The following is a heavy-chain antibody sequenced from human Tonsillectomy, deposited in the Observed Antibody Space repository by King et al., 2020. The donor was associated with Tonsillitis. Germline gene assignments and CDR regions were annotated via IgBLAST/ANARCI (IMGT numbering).Heavy chain of an antibody. CDR3: AGDRRRNWDFDL. CDR1: GFTFSSYS. CDR2: ISSISSYI. Sequence: VQLVESGGGLVKPGGSLRLSCAASGFTFSSYSMNWVRQAPGRGLEWVSSISSISSYIYYADSMKGRFTISRDNAKNLLYLQMNSLRAEDTAVYYCAGDRRRNWDFDLWGRGTLVTVSS. J-gene: IGHJ2*01. D-gene: IGHD1-1*01. V-gene: IGHV3-21*06.